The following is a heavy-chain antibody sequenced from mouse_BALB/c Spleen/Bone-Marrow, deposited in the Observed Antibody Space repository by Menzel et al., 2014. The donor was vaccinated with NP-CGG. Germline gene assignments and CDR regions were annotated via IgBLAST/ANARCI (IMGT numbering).Heavy chain of an antibody. V-gene: IGHV2-2*02. CDR2: IWSGGST. CDR1: GFSLTSYG. CDR3: ARQGRYFDV. J-gene: IGHJ1*01. Sequence: VMLVESGPGLVRPSQSLSITCTVSGFSLTSYGVHWVRRSPGKGLEWLGVIWSGGSTDYNAAFISRLSISKDNSKSXVFFKMNSLQANDTAIYYCARQGRYFDVWGAGTTVTVSS.